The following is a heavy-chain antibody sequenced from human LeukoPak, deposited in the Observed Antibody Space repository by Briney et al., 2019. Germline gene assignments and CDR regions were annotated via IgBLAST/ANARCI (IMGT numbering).Heavy chain of an antibody. CDR3: ARVSTVVTPYYFDY. Sequence: PSETLSLTCAVYGGSFSGYYWSWIRQPPGKGLEWIGEINHSGSTNYKPSLKSRVTISVDTSKNQFSLKLSSVTAADTAVYYCARVSTVVTPYYFDYWGQGTLVTVSS. J-gene: IGHJ4*02. CDR1: GGSFSGYY. CDR2: INHSGST. V-gene: IGHV4-34*01. D-gene: IGHD4-23*01.